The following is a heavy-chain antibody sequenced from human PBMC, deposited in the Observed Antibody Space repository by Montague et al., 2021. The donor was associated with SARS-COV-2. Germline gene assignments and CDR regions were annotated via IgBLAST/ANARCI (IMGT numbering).Heavy chain of an antibody. J-gene: IGHJ4*01. CDR1: SGSFSDYY. Sequence: SETLSLTCAVYSGSFSDYYWTWIRQHPGKGLEWIGEINYSGSATYNPSFKSRVTLSVDTSKNQFSLELQSVTAADTAVYYCARGQETIFGMIVIFPAAGHLDYWGQGTSVTVSS. CDR3: ARGQETIFGMIVIFPAAGHLDY. CDR2: INYSGSA. V-gene: IGHV4-34*01. D-gene: IGHD3-3*01.